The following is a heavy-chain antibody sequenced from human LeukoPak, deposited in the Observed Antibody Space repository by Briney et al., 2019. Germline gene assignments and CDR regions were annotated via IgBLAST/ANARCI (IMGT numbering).Heavy chain of an antibody. V-gene: IGHV1-2*02. J-gene: IGHJ4*02. CDR1: GYTFTGYY. D-gene: IGHD5-12*01. CDR2: INPNSGGT. Sequence: ASVKVSCKASGYTFTGYYMHWVRQAPGQGLEWMGWINPNSGGTSYAQKFQGRVTMTRDTSVTIAYMELSRLRSDDTAVYYCARYSGYDEPFEYWGQGTLVTVSS. CDR3: ARYSGYDEPFEY.